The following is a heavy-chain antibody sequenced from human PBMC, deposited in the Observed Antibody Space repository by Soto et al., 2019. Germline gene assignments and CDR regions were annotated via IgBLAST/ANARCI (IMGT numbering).Heavy chain of an antibody. V-gene: IGHV1-24*01. CDR2: FDPEDGET. CDR3: ARDTPYYYYMDV. J-gene: IGHJ6*03. CDR1: GYTLTELS. Sequence: ASVKVSCKVSGYTLTELSMHWVRQAPGKGLEWMGGFDPEDGETIYAQKFQGRVTMTKDTSTDTAYMELSSLRSDDTAVYYCARDTPYYYYMDVWGKGTTVTVSS.